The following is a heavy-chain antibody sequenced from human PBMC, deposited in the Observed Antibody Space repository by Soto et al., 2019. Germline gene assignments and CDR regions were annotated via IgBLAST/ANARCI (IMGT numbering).Heavy chain of an antibody. V-gene: IGHV4-59*01. CDR1: GGSMRNYF. Sequence: LSLTCKVSGGSMRNYFWTWIRQPPGKGLEWIGYIHYSGTTSFFPSYNPSLRSRVTISEDTSKNQFSLKLLSVTTADTAVYFCAAGEASSRNLAPYYLDFWGQGTLVTVYS. J-gene: IGHJ4*02. D-gene: IGHD6-13*01. CDR3: AAGEASSRNLAPYYLDF. CDR2: IHYSGTT.